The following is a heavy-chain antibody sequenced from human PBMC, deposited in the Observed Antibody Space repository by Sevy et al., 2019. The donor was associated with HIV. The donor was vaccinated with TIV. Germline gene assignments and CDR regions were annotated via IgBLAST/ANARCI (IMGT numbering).Heavy chain of an antibody. Sequence: GRSLRLSCIASGFTFNIYGMTWVRQAPGKGLEWVSTFGGGDPYYANSVKGRFTISRDDSKNTVYLQMDSLRVEDTALYYCARDGTPGNGLWDWFGSWGQGTLVTVSS. J-gene: IGHJ5*01. CDR3: ARDGTPGNGLWDWFGS. CDR1: GFTFNIYG. CDR2: FGGGDP. D-gene: IGHD2-21*01. V-gene: IGHV3-23*01.